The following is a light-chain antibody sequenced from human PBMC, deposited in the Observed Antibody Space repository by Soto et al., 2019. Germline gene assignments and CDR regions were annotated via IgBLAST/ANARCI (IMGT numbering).Light chain of an antibody. CDR3: HQRQSWPRT. V-gene: IGKV3-11*01. CDR1: QYITTR. CDR2: PTS. J-gene: IGKJ1*01. Sequence: IVLTQSPATLSSVPGDRVTLSGRASQYITTRFAWYQHRPGQAPRLLIFPTSIRAAGIPARFSASGSGTDVTLTLSDVQPEYFALYYCHQRQSWPRTFGQGTQVAI.